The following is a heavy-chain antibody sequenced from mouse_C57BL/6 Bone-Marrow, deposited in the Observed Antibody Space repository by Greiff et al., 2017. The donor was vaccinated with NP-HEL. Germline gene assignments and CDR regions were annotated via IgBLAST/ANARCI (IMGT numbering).Heavy chain of an antibody. D-gene: IGHD1-1*01. CDR2: IRLKSDNYAT. V-gene: IGHV6-3*01. Sequence: EVKVEESGGGLVQPGGSMKLSCVASGFTFSNYWMNWVRQSPEKGLEWVAQIRLKSDNYATHYAESVKGRFTISRDDSKSSVYLQMNNLRAEDTGIYYCTGTTYYGSSYFDYWGQGTTLTVSS. J-gene: IGHJ2*01. CDR3: TGTTYYGSSYFDY. CDR1: GFTFSNYW.